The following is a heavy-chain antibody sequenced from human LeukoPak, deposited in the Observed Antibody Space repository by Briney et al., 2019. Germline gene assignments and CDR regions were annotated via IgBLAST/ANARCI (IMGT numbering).Heavy chain of an antibody. Sequence: SETLSLTCTVSGGSISSHYWSWIRQPPGKGLEWIGYIYYSGSTNYNPSLKSRVTISVDTSKNQFSLKLSSVTAADTAVYYCARVPLGGLIDYWGQGTLVTVSS. CDR2: IYYSGST. V-gene: IGHV4-59*11. CDR3: ARVPLGGLIDY. J-gene: IGHJ4*02. D-gene: IGHD3-16*01. CDR1: GGSISSHY.